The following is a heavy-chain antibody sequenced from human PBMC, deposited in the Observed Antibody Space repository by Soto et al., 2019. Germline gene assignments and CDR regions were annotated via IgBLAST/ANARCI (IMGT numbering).Heavy chain of an antibody. CDR3: TRLNCISSTCLPPLSDY. Sequence: SETLSLTCTVSGGSISSYYWSWIRQPPGKGLEWIGYIYYSGRTNYNPSLKSRVTISVDTSKNQFSLKLSSVTAADTAVYYCTRLNCISSTCLPPLSDYWGQGTLVTVSS. CDR2: IYYSGRT. CDR1: GGSISSYY. J-gene: IGHJ4*02. V-gene: IGHV4-59*01. D-gene: IGHD2-2*01.